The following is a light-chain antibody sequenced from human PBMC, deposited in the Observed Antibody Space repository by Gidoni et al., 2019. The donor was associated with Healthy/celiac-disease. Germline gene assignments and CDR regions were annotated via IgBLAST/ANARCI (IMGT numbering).Light chain of an antibody. V-gene: IGKV1-5*03. J-gene: IGKJ1*01. CDR3: QQYNSYWT. CDR2: KAS. Sequence: DIQMTQSPSTLSASVGDRVTITCRASQSISSWLAWYQQKPGKDPKLLIYKASSLESGVPSRFSGSGSGTEFTLTISSLQPDDFATYYCQQYNSYWTFGQGTKVETK. CDR1: QSISSW.